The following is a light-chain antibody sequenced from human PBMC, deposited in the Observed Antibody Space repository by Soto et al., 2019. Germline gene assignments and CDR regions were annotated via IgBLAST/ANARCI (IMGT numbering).Light chain of an antibody. CDR1: SSDVGAYNY. J-gene: IGLJ1*01. Sequence: QSALTQPRSVSGSPGQSVTISCTGTSSDVGAYNYVSWYQQHPAKAPNLMIYDVSKRPSGVPDRFSGSKSGNTASLTISGLQAEDEGDYHCCSYTNSAYVFGTGTKLTVL. CDR3: CSYTNSAYV. V-gene: IGLV2-11*01. CDR2: DVS.